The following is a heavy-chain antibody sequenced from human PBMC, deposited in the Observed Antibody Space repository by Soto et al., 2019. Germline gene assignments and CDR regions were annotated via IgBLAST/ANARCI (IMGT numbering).Heavy chain of an antibody. D-gene: IGHD6-19*01. V-gene: IGHV2-5*02. J-gene: IGHJ4*02. CDR2: IYWDDDK. Sequence: QITLKESGPTLVKPTQTLTLTCTFSGFSLTSPAVGVNWIRQPPGKALEWLALIYWDDDKQYSPSLKSRLTITNDTSETQVALTMTNMDPVDTATYYCAHGSGWLSDSGGEGTLVTVSS. CDR1: GFSLTSPAVG. CDR3: AHGSGWLSDS.